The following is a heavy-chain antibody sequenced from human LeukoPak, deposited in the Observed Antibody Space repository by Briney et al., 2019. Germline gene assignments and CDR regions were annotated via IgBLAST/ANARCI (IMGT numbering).Heavy chain of an antibody. D-gene: IGHD3-10*01. CDR3: ARGLGYCYGSAGGY. J-gene: IGHJ4*02. CDR2: INYSGVT. Sequence: SQTLSLTCTASGGSSSNGGYSWNWIRQYPGKGLEWIGYINYSGVTYYNPSLRSRVTMSVDTSKNQFSLKLSSVTAADTAVYYCARGLGYCYGSAGGYWGQGILVTVSS. V-gene: IGHV4-31*03. CDR1: GGSSSNGGYS.